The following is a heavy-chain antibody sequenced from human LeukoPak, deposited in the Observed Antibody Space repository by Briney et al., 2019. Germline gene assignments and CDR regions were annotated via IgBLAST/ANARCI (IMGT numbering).Heavy chain of an antibody. CDR3: ARAYCSGGSCYSCADY. CDR2: IRYDGSNK. Sequence: GGSLRLSCAASGFTFSSYGMHWVRQAPGKGLEWVAFIRYDGSNKYYADSVKGRFTISRDNSKNTLYLQMNSLRAEDTAVYYCARAYCSGGSCYSCADYWGQGTLVTVSS. J-gene: IGHJ4*02. D-gene: IGHD2-15*01. V-gene: IGHV3-30*02. CDR1: GFTFSSYG.